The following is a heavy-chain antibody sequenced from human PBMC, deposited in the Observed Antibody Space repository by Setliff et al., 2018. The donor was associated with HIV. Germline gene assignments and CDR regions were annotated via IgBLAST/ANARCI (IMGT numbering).Heavy chain of an antibody. CDR2: ISGSGGST. Sequence: PGGSLRLSCAASGFTFSTYPMSWVRQAPGKGLEWVSGISGSGGSTYYADSVKGRFTISRDNSKNTLYLQMNSLRVEDTAIYYCAKAPGWLFLSYYWGQGTLVTVSS. V-gene: IGHV3-23*01. CDR1: GFTFSTYP. D-gene: IGHD3-22*01. J-gene: IGHJ4*02. CDR3: AKAPGWLFLSYY.